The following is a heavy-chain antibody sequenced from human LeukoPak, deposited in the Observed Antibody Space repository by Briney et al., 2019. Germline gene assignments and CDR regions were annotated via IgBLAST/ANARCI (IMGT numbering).Heavy chain of an antibody. D-gene: IGHD3-10*01. CDR2: MNPNSGGT. CDR1: GYTFTVNY. CDR3: AREGVRDDYYYYYGMDV. Sequence: ASVKVSCKASGYTFTVNYIHWVRQAPGQGLEWVGWMNPNSGGTNYAQKFQGRVTMTRDTSISTAYMELSRLRSDDTAVYYCAREGVRDDYYYYYGMDVWGQGTTVTVSS. V-gene: IGHV1-2*02. J-gene: IGHJ6*02.